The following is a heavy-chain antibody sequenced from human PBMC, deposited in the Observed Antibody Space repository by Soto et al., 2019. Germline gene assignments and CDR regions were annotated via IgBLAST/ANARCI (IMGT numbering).Heavy chain of an antibody. V-gene: IGHV1-69*06. CDR2: IIPISGAA. CDR1: GGTFSNYV. J-gene: IGHJ4*02. Sequence: QVQLVQSGAEVKKPGSSVKVSCKASGGTFSNYVVNWVRQAPGQGLEWMGRIIPISGAANYAQKFQGRVTSPEDKYTSTSYMELSSLRSEDTAVYYCARDMTRTVAAYFDFWGQGTLVTVSS. D-gene: IGHD1-20*01. CDR3: ARDMTRTVAAYFDF.